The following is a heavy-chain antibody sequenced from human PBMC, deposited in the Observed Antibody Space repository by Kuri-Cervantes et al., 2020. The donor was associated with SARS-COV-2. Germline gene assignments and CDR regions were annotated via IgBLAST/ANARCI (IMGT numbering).Heavy chain of an antibody. CDR1: GYTFTGYY. V-gene: IGHV1-2*04. CDR2: INPNSGGT. J-gene: IGHJ6*02. D-gene: IGHD3-10*01. CDR3: ARARVRGVITTYYYYGMDV. Sequence: ASVKVSCKASGYTFTGYYIHWVRQAPGQGLEWMGWINPNSGGTNYAQKFQGWVTMTRDTSINTAYMELSRLRSDDTAVYYCARARVRGVITTYYYYGMDVWRQGTTVSVSS.